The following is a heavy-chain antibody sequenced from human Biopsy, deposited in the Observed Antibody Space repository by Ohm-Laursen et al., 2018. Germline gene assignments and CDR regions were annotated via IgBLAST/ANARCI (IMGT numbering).Heavy chain of an antibody. D-gene: IGHD2/OR15-2a*01. CDR3: ARATNSTGWPYYYFYGMDV. CDR2: IYYSGST. Sequence: TLSLTCIVSGGSISSDYWSWIRQTPGQGLEWIGYIYYSGSTNYNHSLKSRVTISVDTSKNQFSLRLNSVTAADTAVYYCARATNSTGWPYYYFYGMDVWGQGTTVTVSS. V-gene: IGHV4-59*01. J-gene: IGHJ6*02. CDR1: GGSISSDY.